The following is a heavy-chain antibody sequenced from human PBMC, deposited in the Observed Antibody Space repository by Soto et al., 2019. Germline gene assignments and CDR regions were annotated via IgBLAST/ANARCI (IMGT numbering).Heavy chain of an antibody. CDR3: ATPPQYCSSTSCYNYGMEV. CDR2: ISDSGDST. D-gene: IGHD2-2*01. CDR1: GFTFSSYA. Sequence: GGSLRLSCAASGFTFSSYAMTWVRQAPGKGLEWVSLISDSGDSTYYADSVKGRFTISRDNSKNTLYLQMNNLRAEDTAVYYCATPPQYCSSTSCYNYGMEVWGQGTTVTVSS. V-gene: IGHV3-23*01. J-gene: IGHJ6*02.